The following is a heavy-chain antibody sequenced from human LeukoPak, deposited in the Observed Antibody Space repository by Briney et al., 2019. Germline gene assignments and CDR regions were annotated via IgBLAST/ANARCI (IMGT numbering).Heavy chain of an antibody. CDR3: ARAPLGFCSGGTCKSYFDY. CDR2: INYTGSS. Sequence: SQSLSLTCPVSRRSTSSVGYYWGRLLQPPGRGLEWTGHINYTGSSSYNPAFKSRATISVDTAKSQISLKLSSVSAADTAVYYCARAPLGFCSGGTCKSYFDYWGQGPLVTVSA. D-gene: IGHD2-15*01. CDR1: RRSTSSVGYY. J-gene: IGHJ4*02. V-gene: IGHV4-30-4*08.